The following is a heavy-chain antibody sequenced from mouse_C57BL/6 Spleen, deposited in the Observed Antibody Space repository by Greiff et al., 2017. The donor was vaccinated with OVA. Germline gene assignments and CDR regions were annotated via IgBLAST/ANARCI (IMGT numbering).Heavy chain of an antibody. CDR3: AREGLRSHFDY. D-gene: IGHD3-2*02. CDR2: IHPNSGST. CDR1: GYTFTSYW. J-gene: IGHJ2*01. V-gene: IGHV1-64*01. Sequence: VKLQQPGAELVKPGASVKLSCKASGYTFTSYWMHWVKQRPGQGLEWIGMIHPNSGSTNYNEKFKSKATLTVDKSSSTAYMQLSSLTSEDSAVYYCAREGLRSHFDYWGQGTTLTVSS.